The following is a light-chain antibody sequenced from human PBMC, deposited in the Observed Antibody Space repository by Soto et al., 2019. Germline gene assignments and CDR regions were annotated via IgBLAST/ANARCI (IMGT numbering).Light chain of an antibody. CDR3: FSYTSSGTYV. Sequence: QSVLTQPASVSGSPGQSITISCTGTSSDVGNYKYVSWYQQHPGKAPKLMIYEVSNRPSGVSNRFSGSKSGNTASLTISGLQAEDETDCYCFSYTSSGTYVFGTGTKVTVL. J-gene: IGLJ1*01. CDR1: SSDVGNYKY. V-gene: IGLV2-14*01. CDR2: EVS.